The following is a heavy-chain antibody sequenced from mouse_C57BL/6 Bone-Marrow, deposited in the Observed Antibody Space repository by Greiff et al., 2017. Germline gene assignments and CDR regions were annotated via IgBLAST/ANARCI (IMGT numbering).Heavy chain of an antibody. CDR2: IDPSDRYT. Sequence: VQLQQPGAELVMPGASVKLSCKASGYPFTSYWMHWVKQRPGQGLEWIGEIDPSDRYTNSNQKFQGKSTLTVDNTSSTAYMQLSSLTSEDSAVYYGARESSGYAMDYWGQGTSVTVSS. D-gene: IGHD3-2*02. CDR3: ARESSGYAMDY. J-gene: IGHJ4*01. CDR1: GYPFTSYW. V-gene: IGHV1-69*01.